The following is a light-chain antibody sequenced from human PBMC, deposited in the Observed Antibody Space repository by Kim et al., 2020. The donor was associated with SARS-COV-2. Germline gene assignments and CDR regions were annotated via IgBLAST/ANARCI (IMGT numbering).Light chain of an antibody. V-gene: IGKV3-15*01. CDR1: QGVGSN. J-gene: IGKJ4*01. Sequence: SPGERATLPCRASQGVGSNLAWYQQKPGQAPRLLIYGASTRATGIPARFSGSVSATEFTLTISSLQSEDFAVYYCQQYNNWPPLTFGGGTKVDIK. CDR2: GAS. CDR3: QQYNNWPPLT.